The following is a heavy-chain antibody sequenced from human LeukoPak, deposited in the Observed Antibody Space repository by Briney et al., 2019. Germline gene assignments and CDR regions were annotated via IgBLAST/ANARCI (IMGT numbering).Heavy chain of an antibody. D-gene: IGHD5-18*01. CDR3: ARLAFWIQLWSHFDP. V-gene: IGHV1-69*01. J-gene: IGHJ5*02. CDR2: IIPIFGTA. CDR1: GGTFSSYA. Sequence: ASVKVSCKASGGTFSSYAISWVRQAPGQGLEWMGGIIPIFGTANYAQKFQGRVTITADESTSTAYMELSSLRSEDTAVYYCARLAFWIQLWSHFDPWGQGTLVTVSS.